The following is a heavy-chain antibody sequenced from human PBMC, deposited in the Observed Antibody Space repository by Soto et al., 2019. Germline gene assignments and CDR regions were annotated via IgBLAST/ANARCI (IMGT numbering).Heavy chain of an antibody. Sequence: QVQLVESGGGVVQPGRSLRLSCAASGFTFSSYGMHWVRQAPGKGLEWVAVIWYDGSNKYYADSVKGRFTIFRDNSKNTLYLQMNSLRAEDTAVYYCARDLSRGYSYGSDYWGQGTLVTVSS. J-gene: IGHJ4*02. D-gene: IGHD5-18*01. CDR1: GFTFSSYG. V-gene: IGHV3-33*01. CDR3: ARDLSRGYSYGSDY. CDR2: IWYDGSNK.